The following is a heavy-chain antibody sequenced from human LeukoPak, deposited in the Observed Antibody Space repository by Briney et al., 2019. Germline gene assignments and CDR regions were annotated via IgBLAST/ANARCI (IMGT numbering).Heavy chain of an antibody. Sequence: GGTLRLSCAASGFTFRSYGMSWVRQAPGKGLEGVSGISGSGGRTFYADSVKGRFTISRDNSKNTLWLQMNSLRAEDTAVYYCAKDLEKYSGSYLGAFDIWGQGTMVTVSS. CDR2: ISGSGGRT. CDR1: GFTFRSYG. V-gene: IGHV3-23*01. D-gene: IGHD1-26*01. J-gene: IGHJ3*02. CDR3: AKDLEKYSGSYLGAFDI.